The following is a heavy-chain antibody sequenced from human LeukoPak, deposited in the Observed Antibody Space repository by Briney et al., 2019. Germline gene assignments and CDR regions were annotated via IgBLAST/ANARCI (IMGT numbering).Heavy chain of an antibody. CDR3: ARGRLFGVGANFDY. D-gene: IGHD1-26*01. V-gene: IGHV4-34*01. CDR2: TNHSGST. CDR1: GGSFSGYY. Sequence: SETLSLTCAVYGGSFSGYYWSWIRQPPGKGLEWIGETNHSGSTNYNPSLKSRVTISVDTSKNQFSLKLSSVTAADTAVYYCARGRLFGVGANFDYWGQGTLVTVSS. J-gene: IGHJ4*02.